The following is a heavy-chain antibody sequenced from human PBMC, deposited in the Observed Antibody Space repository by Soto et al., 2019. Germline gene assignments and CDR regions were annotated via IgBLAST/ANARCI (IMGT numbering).Heavy chain of an antibody. Sequence: GASVKVSCKASGYTFTGYYMHWVRQAPGQGLEWMGWINPNSGGTNYAQKFQGWVTMTRDTSISTAYMELSRLRSDDTAVYYCARVGGVGATGTDYYYYGMDVWGQETTVTVSS. CDR1: GYTFTGYY. CDR2: INPNSGGT. J-gene: IGHJ6*02. D-gene: IGHD1-26*01. V-gene: IGHV1-2*04. CDR3: ARVGGVGATGTDYYYYGMDV.